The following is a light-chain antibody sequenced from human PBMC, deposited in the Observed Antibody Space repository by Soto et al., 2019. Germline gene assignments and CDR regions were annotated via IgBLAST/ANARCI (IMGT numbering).Light chain of an antibody. CDR1: QSLVYSDGNAY. CDR3: LQGTHWPPT. V-gene: IGKV2-30*01. CDR2: RAS. J-gene: IGKJ1*01. Sequence: VVMTQSPLSLPVTLGQPASISCRSSQSLVYSDGNAYLSWFQQTPGQSPRRLIYRASNRGSGVPDRFSGSGSGTGFTLQINRVEAEDVGIYFCLQGTHWPPTFGRGTRVEIK.